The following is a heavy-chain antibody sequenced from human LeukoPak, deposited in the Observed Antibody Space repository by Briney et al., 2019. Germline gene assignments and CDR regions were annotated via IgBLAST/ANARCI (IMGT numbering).Heavy chain of an antibody. J-gene: IGHJ1*01. CDR3: ARGYPLSTTAAGTYFQH. D-gene: IGHD6-13*01. CDR1: GYTFSGYY. V-gene: IGHV1-2*02. CDR2: INPNSGAT. Sequence: ASVKVSSRTSGYTFSGYYMHWVRQAPGQGLEWMGWINPNSGATNYSQKFQGRVTMTRATSISTAYMELSRLRSDDTAVYYCARGYPLSTTAAGTYFQHWGQGTLVTVSS.